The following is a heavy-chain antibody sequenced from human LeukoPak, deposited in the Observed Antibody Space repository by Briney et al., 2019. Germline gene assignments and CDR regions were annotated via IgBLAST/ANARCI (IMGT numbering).Heavy chain of an antibody. V-gene: IGHV4-38-2*02. D-gene: IGHD5-24*01. CDR2: FHRGRI. Sequence: SSETLSLTCKVSGYPIGLDYYWVWIRQAPGRGLQWIGGFHRGRIQYNSALKRRVTISIDSSKNQFSLRMWPVTAAGTAFYFCARAPSSYESGNGYPNLGWLDRWGQGALVTVSS. J-gene: IGHJ5*02. CDR1: GYPIGLDYY. CDR3: ARAPSSYESGNGYPNLGWLDR.